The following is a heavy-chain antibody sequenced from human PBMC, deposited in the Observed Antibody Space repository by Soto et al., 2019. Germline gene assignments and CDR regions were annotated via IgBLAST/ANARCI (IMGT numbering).Heavy chain of an antibody. CDR3: ARVDSIVLVPAAPWAY. J-gene: IGHJ4*02. D-gene: IGHD2-2*01. Sequence: GASVKVSCKASGYTFTSYGISWVRQAPGQGLEWMGWISAYNGNTNYAQKLQGRVTMTTDTSTSTAYMELRSLRSDDTAVYYCARVDSIVLVPAAPWAYWGQGTMGTVSS. CDR1: GYTFTSYG. CDR2: ISAYNGNT. V-gene: IGHV1-18*01.